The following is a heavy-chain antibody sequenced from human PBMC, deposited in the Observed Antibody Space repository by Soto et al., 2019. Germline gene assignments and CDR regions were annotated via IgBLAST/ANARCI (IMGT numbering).Heavy chain of an antibody. Sequence: QVQLVESGGGVVQPGRSLRLSCAASGFTFSSYGMHWVRQAPGKGLEWGAFISYDGSNKYFADAVKGRFTISRDNSKNTLYLQMNSLRAEDTALYYCATGAYSGSYLDYWGQGTLVTVSS. D-gene: IGHD1-26*01. V-gene: IGHV3-30*03. CDR2: ISYDGSNK. CDR1: GFTFSSYG. J-gene: IGHJ4*02. CDR3: ATGAYSGSYLDY.